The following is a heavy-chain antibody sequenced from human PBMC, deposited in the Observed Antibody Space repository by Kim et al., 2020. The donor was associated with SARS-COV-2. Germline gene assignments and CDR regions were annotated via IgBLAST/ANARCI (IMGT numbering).Heavy chain of an antibody. CDR1: GVSISQYY. V-gene: IGHV4-4*08. CDR2: ISDSGGP. D-gene: IGHD2-21*02. Sequence: SETLSLTCTVSGVSISQYYWSWIRQSPGKGLEWIGYISDSGGPNYSPSLDTRFSISMEKSTNQVSLTVRSVTPEDSAVYFCARDGGRDSWLHPDWFDPWGQGLLVTVAA. CDR3: ARDGGRDSWLHPDWFDP. J-gene: IGHJ5*02.